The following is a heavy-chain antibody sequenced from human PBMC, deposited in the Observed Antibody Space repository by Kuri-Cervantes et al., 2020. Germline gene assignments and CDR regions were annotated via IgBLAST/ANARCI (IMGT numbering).Heavy chain of an antibody. CDR3: ARAGGGMDV. Sequence: GGSLRLSCAASGFTFSSYGMHWVRQAPGKGLEWVAVISYDGSNKYYADSVKGRFTISRDNSKNTLYLQMNSLRAEDTAVYYCARAGGGMDVRGQGTTVTVSS. J-gene: IGHJ6*02. V-gene: IGHV3-30*19. D-gene: IGHD3-10*01. CDR2: ISYDGSNK. CDR1: GFTFSSYG.